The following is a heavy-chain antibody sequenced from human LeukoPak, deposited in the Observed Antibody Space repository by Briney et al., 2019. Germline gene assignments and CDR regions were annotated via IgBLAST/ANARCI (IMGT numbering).Heavy chain of an antibody. V-gene: IGHV3-23*01. D-gene: IGHD3-9*01. J-gene: IGHJ4*02. CDR1: GFSFGSFA. CDR3: AKDATASPYFHWFDN. CDR2: ISSGDRT. Sequence: PGGSLRLSCAASGFSFGSFAMSWVRQAPGKGLEWVAGISSGDRTFHAESVKGRFTISRDKSKDTLYLQMNSLRAEDTAVYYCAKDATASPYFHWFDNWGQGTQVIVSS.